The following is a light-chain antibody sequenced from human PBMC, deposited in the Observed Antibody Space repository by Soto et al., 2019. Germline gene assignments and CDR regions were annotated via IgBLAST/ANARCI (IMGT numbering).Light chain of an antibody. CDR1: QGISHY. J-gene: IGKJ2*01. Sequence: DIQMTQSPSAMSASLGDRVTFTCRASQGISHYLAWFQQKPGEAPKRLIFDASTLQSGVPSRFSGSGSGTEFTLTITILQPEDLATYYCLQYNTYTSMFGQGTKLESK. CDR3: LQYNTYTSM. V-gene: IGKV1-17*03. CDR2: DAS.